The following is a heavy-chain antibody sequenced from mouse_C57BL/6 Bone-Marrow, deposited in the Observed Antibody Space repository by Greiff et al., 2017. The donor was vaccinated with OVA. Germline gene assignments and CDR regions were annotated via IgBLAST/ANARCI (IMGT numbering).Heavy chain of an antibody. CDR2: IDPANGNT. V-gene: IGHV14-3*01. Sequence: VQLQQSVAELVRPGASVKLSCTASGFNIKNTYIHWVKQRPEQGLEWIGRIDPANGNTKYAPKFQGKATITADTSSNTAYLQLSSLTSEDTAIYYCARPSSNYDYWGQGTTLTVSS. D-gene: IGHD2-5*01. CDR3: ARPSSNYDY. J-gene: IGHJ2*01. CDR1: GFNIKNTY.